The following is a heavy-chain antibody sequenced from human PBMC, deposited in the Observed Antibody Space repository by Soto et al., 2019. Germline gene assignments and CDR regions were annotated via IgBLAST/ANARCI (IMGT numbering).Heavy chain of an antibody. V-gene: IGHV1-69*17. J-gene: IGHJ5*02. CDR3: ATIVTYYDILTGYTPFDP. CDR2: VIPIFGIA. CDR1: GGTFSSYA. Sequence: QVQLVQPGAEVKKPGSSVKVSCKASGGTFSSYAISWVRQAPGQGLEWMGGVIPIFGIANYAQKFQGRVTITADKSTCTADVELSSLRSEDTAVYYCATIVTYYDILTGYTPFDPWGQGTLVTVSS. D-gene: IGHD3-9*01.